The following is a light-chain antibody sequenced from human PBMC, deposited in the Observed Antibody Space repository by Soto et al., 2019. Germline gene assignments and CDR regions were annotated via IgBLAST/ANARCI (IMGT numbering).Light chain of an antibody. Sequence: SYELTQPPSVSVSPGQTARITCSGDALPNQYAYWYRQKPGQAPVLVIYKDSERPSGIPERFSGSTSGTTVTLTISGVQAEDEADYYCQAADSSGTYVFGTGTKLTVL. V-gene: IGLV3-25*02. J-gene: IGLJ1*01. CDR1: ALPNQY. CDR2: KDS. CDR3: QAADSSGTYV.